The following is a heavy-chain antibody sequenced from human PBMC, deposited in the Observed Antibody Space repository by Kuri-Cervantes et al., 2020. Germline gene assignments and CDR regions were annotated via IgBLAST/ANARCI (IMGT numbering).Heavy chain of an antibody. V-gene: IGHV3-21*04. CDR3: ARNSRYIGASYYYYYMDV. J-gene: IGHJ6*03. Sequence: GGSLRLSCAASGFTFRAYDMSWVRQAPGKGLQWVSSISSSGNNIYYADSLKGRFTISRDNAKNSLFLQVNSLRAEDTAVYYCARNSRYIGASYYYYYMDVWGKGTTVTVSS. CDR2: ISSSGNNI. D-gene: IGHD6-13*01. CDR1: GFTFRAYD.